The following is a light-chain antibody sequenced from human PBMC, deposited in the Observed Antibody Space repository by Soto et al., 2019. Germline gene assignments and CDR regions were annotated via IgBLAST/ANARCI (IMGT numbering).Light chain of an antibody. CDR1: QSISSY. CDR2: AAS. CDR3: QQSYSTPRT. Sequence: DIQMTQPPSSLSASVGDRVTITCRASQSISSYLNWYQQKPGKVPKLLIYAASSLQSGVPSRFSGSGSGTDFTLTISSLQPEDFATYYCQQSYSTPRTFGQGTNVDSK. V-gene: IGKV1-39*01. J-gene: IGKJ1*01.